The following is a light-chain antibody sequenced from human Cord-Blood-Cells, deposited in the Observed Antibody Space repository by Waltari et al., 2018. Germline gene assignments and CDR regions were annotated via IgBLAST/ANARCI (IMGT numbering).Light chain of an antibody. J-gene: IGLJ3*02. CDR2: DVS. CDR1: SSDVGGYNY. Sequence: QSALTQPASVSGSPGQSITISCTGTSSDVGGYNYVSWYQQHPGQAPKLMLYDVSNRPSVVSDRFSGSKSSNTASLSISGLQAEDEADYYCSSYTSSGTRVFGGGTKLTVL. CDR3: SSYTSSGTRV. V-gene: IGLV2-14*03.